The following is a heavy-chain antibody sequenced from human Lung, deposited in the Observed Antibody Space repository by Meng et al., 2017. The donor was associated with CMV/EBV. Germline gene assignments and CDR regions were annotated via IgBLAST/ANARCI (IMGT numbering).Heavy chain of an antibody. CDR3: ARDRTISPYYYYYCMDV. V-gene: IGHV3-7*01. CDR1: GFXFSSYW. Sequence: GGSXTLXCAASGFXFSSYWMGWVRQAPGQGLEWVANINQEGNEEYYVDSLKGRFTIPRDNAKNSLYLQMTSLRAEDTAVYYCARDRTISPYYYYYCMDVWGQGXTVTVSS. D-gene: IGHD5-24*01. CDR2: INQEGNEE. J-gene: IGHJ6*02.